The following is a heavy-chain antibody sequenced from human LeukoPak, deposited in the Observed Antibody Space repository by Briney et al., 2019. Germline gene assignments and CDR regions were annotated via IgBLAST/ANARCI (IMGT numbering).Heavy chain of an antibody. CDR2: IYTTGST. Sequence: SETLSLTCTVSGDSISIYYWSWIRQPAGKGLEWIGRIYTTGSTNYNPSLKSRITMSLDTSKNQFSLTLRSVTAADTAVYYCAREYGDYVVTWFDPWGQGTPVTASS. CDR3: AREYGDYVVTWFDP. V-gene: IGHV4-4*07. CDR1: GDSISIYY. D-gene: IGHD4-17*01. J-gene: IGHJ5*02.